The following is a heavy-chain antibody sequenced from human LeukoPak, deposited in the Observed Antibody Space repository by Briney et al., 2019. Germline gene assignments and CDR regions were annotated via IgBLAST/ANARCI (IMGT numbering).Heavy chain of an antibody. CDR1: GFTFSTYW. V-gene: IGHV3-7*03. Sequence: GGSLRLPCAASGFTFSTYWMTWVRQAPGKGLEWVASIKQDGSEKLYVDSVRGRFTTSRDNAKNSVYLQMNSLRAEDTAVYYCARDAGRSGYDIFDYWGQGTLVTVSS. J-gene: IGHJ4*02. CDR3: ARDAGRSGYDIFDY. CDR2: IKQDGSEK. D-gene: IGHD5-12*01.